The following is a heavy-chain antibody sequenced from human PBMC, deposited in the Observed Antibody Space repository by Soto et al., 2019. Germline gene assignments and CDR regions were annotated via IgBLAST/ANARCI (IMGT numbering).Heavy chain of an antibody. CDR2: ISVSGGST. Sequence: PGGSLRLSCAASGFTFSSYAMSWVRQAPGKGLEWVSAISVSGGSTFYADSVKGRFTISRDNSKNTLYLHVKSLRGEVTAVYDCAKDTPMMVVVTPGGRGTLVTFST. J-gene: IGHJ5*02. V-gene: IGHV3-23*01. CDR3: AKDTPMMVVVTP. CDR1: GFTFSSYA. D-gene: IGHD2-15*01.